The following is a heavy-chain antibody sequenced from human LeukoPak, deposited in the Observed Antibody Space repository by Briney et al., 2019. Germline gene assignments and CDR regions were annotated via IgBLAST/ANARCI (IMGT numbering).Heavy chain of an antibody. D-gene: IGHD2-2*01. CDR2: FDPEDGET. CDR3: ATVAHCSSTSCYGSRAEYFQH. CDR1: GYTLTELS. V-gene: IGHV1-24*01. J-gene: IGHJ1*01. Sequence: ASVKVSCKVSGYTLTELSMHWVRQAPGEGLEWMGGFDPEDGETIYAQKFQGRVTMTEDTSTDTAYMELSSLRSEDTAVYYCATVAHCSSTSCYGSRAEYFQHWGQGTLVTVSS.